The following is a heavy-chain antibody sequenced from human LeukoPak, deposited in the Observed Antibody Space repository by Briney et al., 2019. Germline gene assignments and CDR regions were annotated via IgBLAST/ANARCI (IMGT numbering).Heavy chain of an antibody. V-gene: IGHV4-34*01. CDR2: IYHSGST. J-gene: IGHJ4*02. CDR3: ARSPRGTVTTLFEY. CDR1: GGSFSGYY. D-gene: IGHD4-11*01. Sequence: SETLSLTCAVYGGSFSGYYWSWIRQPPGKGLEWIGEIYHSGSTNYNPSLKSRVTISVDKSKNQFSLKLSSVTAADTAVYYCARSPRGTVTTLFEYWGQGTLVTVSS.